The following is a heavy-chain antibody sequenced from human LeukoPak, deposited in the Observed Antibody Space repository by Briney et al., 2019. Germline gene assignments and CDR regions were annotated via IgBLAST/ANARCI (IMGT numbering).Heavy chain of an antibody. D-gene: IGHD3-16*01. Sequence: SETLSLTCAVYGGSFSGYYWSWIRQPPGKGLEWIGEINHSGSTNYNPSLKSRVTMSVDTSKNQFFLKLSSVTAADAAVYYCARGVLGYYYYYYMDVWGKGTTVTVSS. CDR3: ARGVLGYYYYYYMDV. CDR1: GGSFSGYY. V-gene: IGHV4-34*01. CDR2: INHSGST. J-gene: IGHJ6*03.